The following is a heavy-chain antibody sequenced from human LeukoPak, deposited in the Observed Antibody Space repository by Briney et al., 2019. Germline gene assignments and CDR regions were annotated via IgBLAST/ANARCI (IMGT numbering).Heavy chain of an antibody. J-gene: IGHJ4*02. Sequence: GGSLRLSCAASGFTFSSYSMTWVRQAPGKGLEWVSSFTSSSRSIYYADSVKGRFTISRDNAKNSLYLQMNSLRAEDTAVYYCARDYISSRPTQYYFDYWGQGILVTVSS. V-gene: IGHV3-21*04. CDR1: GFTFSSYS. CDR3: ARDYISSRPTQYYFDY. CDR2: FTSSSRSI. D-gene: IGHD6-6*01.